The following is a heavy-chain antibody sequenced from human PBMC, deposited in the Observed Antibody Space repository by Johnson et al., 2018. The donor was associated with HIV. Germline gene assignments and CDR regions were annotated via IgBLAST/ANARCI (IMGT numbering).Heavy chain of an antibody. CDR3: ARESKPFWYYYGSGSASDAFDI. CDR1: GFTFDDYG. CDR2: INWHGETT. V-gene: IGHV3-20*04. J-gene: IGHJ3*02. Sequence: VQLVESGGGVVRPGGSLRLSCAASGFTFDDYGMSWVRQAPGTGLEWVSGINWHGETTGYADSVKGRFTISRDRAKNFLYLQMNSPRAEDTALYYCARESKPFWYYYGSGSASDAFDIWGQGTMVIVSS. D-gene: IGHD3-10*01.